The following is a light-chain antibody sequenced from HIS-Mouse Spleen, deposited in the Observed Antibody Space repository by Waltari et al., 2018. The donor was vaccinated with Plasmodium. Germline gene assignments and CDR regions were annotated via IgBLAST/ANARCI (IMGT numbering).Light chain of an antibody. J-gene: IGLJ2*01. V-gene: IGLV3-1*01. CDR1: KLGDKY. CDR3: QAWDSSTVV. Sequence: SYELTQQPSVSVSPGQTASITCSGDKLGDKYACWYQQTPGQSPRLVIYQDSKRPSGIPERFSGSNSGNTATLTISGTQAMDEADYYCQAWDSSTVVFGGGTKLTVL. CDR2: QDS.